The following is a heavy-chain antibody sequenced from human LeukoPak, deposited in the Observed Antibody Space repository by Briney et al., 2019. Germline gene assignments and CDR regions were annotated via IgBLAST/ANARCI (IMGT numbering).Heavy chain of an antibody. CDR3: ARDLREWVGGPNFDC. CDR2: IKQDGSEK. CDR1: GFTISNYW. J-gene: IGHJ4*02. D-gene: IGHD3-3*01. Sequence: GGSLRLSCAASGFTISNYWMSWVRQAPGKGLEWVANIKQDGSEKFYASSVEGRFTISSDNAKNSLFLQINNLRVEGTAVYYCARDLREWVGGPNFDCWGQGTLVSVSS. V-gene: IGHV3-7*01.